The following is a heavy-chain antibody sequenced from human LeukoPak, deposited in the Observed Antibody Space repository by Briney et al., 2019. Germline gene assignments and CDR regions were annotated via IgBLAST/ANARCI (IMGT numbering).Heavy chain of an antibody. CDR2: INPNSGGT. D-gene: IGHD3-22*01. Sequence: ASVKVSCKASGYTFTGYYMHWVRQAPGQGLEWMGWINPNSGGTNYAQKFQGRVTMTRDTSISTAYMELSRLRSDDTAVYYCARGAIYYYDSSGRGYYFDYWGQGTPVTVSS. V-gene: IGHV1-2*02. J-gene: IGHJ4*02. CDR1: GYTFTGYY. CDR3: ARGAIYYYDSSGRGYYFDY.